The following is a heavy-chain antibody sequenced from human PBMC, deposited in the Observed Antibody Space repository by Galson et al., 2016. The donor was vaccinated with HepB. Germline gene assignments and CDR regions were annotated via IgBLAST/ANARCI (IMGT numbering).Heavy chain of an antibody. CDR3: ARDRCYEFWSGITNGMDV. D-gene: IGHD3-3*01. J-gene: IGHJ6*02. Sequence: CAISGDSVSSSSVAWNWIRQSPSRGLEWLGRTYYRSKWYNDYAVSVKSRITINPDTSKNQFSLQLNSVTPEDTAVYYCARDRCYEFWSGITNGMDVWGQGSTVTVSS. CDR1: GDSVSSSSVA. V-gene: IGHV6-1*01. CDR2: TYYRSKWYN.